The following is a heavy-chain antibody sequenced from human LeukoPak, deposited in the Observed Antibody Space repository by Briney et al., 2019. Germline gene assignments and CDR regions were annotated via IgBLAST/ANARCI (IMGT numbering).Heavy chain of an antibody. CDR1: GFTFGSHA. Sequence: LGGSLRLSCAASGFTFGSHAMNWVRQAPGRGLEWVSSLPSGGGPSYADSVKGRFTVSRDNSKNTLYLQMNSLRADDTAVYYCAKTITPFTTNWDNSPGAFDVWGQGTVVTVSS. D-gene: IGHD1/OR15-1a*01. J-gene: IGHJ3*01. CDR2: LPSGGGP. CDR3: AKTITPFTTNWDNSPGAFDV. V-gene: IGHV3-23*01.